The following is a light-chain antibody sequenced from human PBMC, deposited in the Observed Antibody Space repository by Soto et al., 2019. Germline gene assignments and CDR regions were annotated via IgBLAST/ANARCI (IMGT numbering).Light chain of an antibody. CDR3: QQYNNWPRT. V-gene: IGKV3-15*01. CDR2: GAS. J-gene: IGKJ1*01. Sequence: EIVMTQSPATLSVSPGERATLCCMASQSVSSNLALYQQKPGQAPRLLIYGASTRATGIQARFSGSGSGTEFTLTISSLQSEDFAVYYCQQYNNWPRTFGQGTKVDI. CDR1: QSVSSN.